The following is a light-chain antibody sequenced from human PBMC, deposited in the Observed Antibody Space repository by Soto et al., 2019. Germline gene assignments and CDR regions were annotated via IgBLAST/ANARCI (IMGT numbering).Light chain of an antibody. V-gene: IGKV1-39*01. Sequence: DIQMTQSPSSLSASVGDSVTISCRASQAMITSVNWYQQKPGGAPKLLIHSTSTLESGVPARFRCTGYGTDFTLTISGLQPEDFATYYCQQSYRTPITVGQGTRLEVK. CDR1: QAMITS. CDR2: STS. CDR3: QQSYRTPIT. J-gene: IGKJ5*01.